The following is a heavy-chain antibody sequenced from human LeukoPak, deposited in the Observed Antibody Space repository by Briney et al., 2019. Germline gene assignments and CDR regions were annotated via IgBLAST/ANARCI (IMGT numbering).Heavy chain of an antibody. CDR1: GFTFSSIH. V-gene: IGHV3-53*01. D-gene: IGHD3-22*01. CDR3: ARGGRGSAAVVAPRSFDI. J-gene: IGHJ3*02. CDR2: TYTGGNS. Sequence: GGSLRLSCAASGFTFSSIHMVWVRQAPGKGLEWVSVTYTGGNSYYADSVKGRFIISRDISKNMLYLQMNSLRAEDSALYYCARGGRGSAAVVAPRSFDIWGQGTMVTVSS.